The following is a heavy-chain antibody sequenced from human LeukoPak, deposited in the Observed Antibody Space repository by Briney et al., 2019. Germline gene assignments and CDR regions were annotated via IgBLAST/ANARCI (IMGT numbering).Heavy chain of an antibody. CDR3: ARKGVVYDAFDI. D-gene: IGHD3-3*01. V-gene: IGHV3-66*01. CDR2: IYSGGST. CDR1: GFTVSSNY. J-gene: IGHJ3*02. Sequence: GGSLRLSCAASGFTVSSNYMSWVRQAPGKGLEWVSVIYSGGSTYYADSVKGRFTISRDNSKDTLYLQMNSLRAEDTAVYYCARKGVVYDAFDIWGQGTMVTVSS.